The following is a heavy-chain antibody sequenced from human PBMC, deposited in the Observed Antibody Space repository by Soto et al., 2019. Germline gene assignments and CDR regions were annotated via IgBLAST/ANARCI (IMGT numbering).Heavy chain of an antibody. CDR3: VLGPYGMDV. Sequence: GGSLRLSCAASGFTFSSYAMSWVRQAPGKGLEWVSAISGSGGSTHYADSVEGRFTISRDNSKNTLYLQMNSLRAEDTAVYYCVLGPYGMDVWGQGTTVTVSS. J-gene: IGHJ6*02. CDR1: GFTFSSYA. V-gene: IGHV3-23*01. CDR2: ISGSGGST. D-gene: IGHD2-2*01.